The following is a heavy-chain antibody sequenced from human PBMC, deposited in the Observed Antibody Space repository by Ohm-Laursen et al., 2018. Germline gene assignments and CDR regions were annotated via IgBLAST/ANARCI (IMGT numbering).Heavy chain of an antibody. Sequence: SLRLSCAASGFTFSSYSMNWVRQAPGKGLEWVSSISSSSSYIYYADSVKGRFTISRDNAKNSLYLQMNSLRAEDTAVYYCARGGTIDLGMDVWGQGTTVTVSS. J-gene: IGHJ6*02. CDR1: GFTFSSYS. CDR2: ISSSSSYI. D-gene: IGHD3-9*01. V-gene: IGHV3-21*01. CDR3: ARGGTIDLGMDV.